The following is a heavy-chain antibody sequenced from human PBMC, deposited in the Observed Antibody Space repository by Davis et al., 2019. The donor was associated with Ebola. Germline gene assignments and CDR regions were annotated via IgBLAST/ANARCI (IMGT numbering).Heavy chain of an antibody. D-gene: IGHD2-8*01. V-gene: IGHV6-1*01. J-gene: IGHJ4*02. Sequence: QTLSLTCAISGDTVSSNSAAWNWIRQSPSSGLEWLVRTYYRSKCYSDYAVSLKSRITINVDTSQNHFSLHLNSVTPEDTAVYYCAKDIPGAMLGAFDGWGQGTLVTVSS. CDR2: TYYRSKCYS. CDR3: AKDIPGAMLGAFDG. CDR1: GDTVSSNSAA.